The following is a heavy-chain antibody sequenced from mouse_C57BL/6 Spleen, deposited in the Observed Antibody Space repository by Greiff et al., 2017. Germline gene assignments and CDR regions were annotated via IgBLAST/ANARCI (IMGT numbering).Heavy chain of an antibody. V-gene: IGHV2-2*01. CDR2: IWSGGST. CDR3: ARNPTGTDYAMDY. CDR1: GFSLTSYG. Sequence: VKLVESGPGLVQPSQSLSITCTASGFSLTSYGVHWVRQSPGKGLEWLGVIWSGGSTDYNAAFISRLSISKDNSKSQVFFKMISLQADDTAIYYCARNPTGTDYAMDYWGQGASVTVSS. J-gene: IGHJ4*01. D-gene: IGHD4-1*02.